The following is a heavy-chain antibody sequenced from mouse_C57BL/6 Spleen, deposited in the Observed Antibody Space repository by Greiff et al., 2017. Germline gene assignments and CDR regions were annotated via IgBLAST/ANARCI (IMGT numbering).Heavy chain of an antibody. CDR1: GFTFSSYA. Sequence: EVKLVESGGGLVKPGGSLKLSCAASGFTFSSYAMSWVRQTPEKRLEWVATISDGGSYTYYPDNVKGRFTISRDNAKNNLYLQMSHLKSEDTAMYYCARDRGITTVFDYWGQGTTLTVSS. CDR2: ISDGGSYT. V-gene: IGHV5-4*01. CDR3: ARDRGITTVFDY. J-gene: IGHJ2*01. D-gene: IGHD1-1*01.